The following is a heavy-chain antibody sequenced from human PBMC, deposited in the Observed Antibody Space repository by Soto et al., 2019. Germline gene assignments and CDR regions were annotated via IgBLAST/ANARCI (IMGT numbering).Heavy chain of an antibody. V-gene: IGHV3-33*01. CDR1: GFTFSTYG. D-gene: IGHD6-25*01. CDR2: IWYDGSEK. CDR3: AGAANSAGTAY. J-gene: IGHJ4*02. Sequence: QVQLVESGGGVVQPGKSLRLSCAASGFTFSTYGMHWVRQAPGKGLEWVALIWYDGSEKYYADAVTGRFTISRDNFKRTLTLHMNSLRDEDTAVYYCAGAANSAGTAYWGQGTLVTVSS.